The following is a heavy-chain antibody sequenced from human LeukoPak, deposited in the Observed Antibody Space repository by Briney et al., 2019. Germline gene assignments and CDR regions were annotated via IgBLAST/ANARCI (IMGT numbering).Heavy chain of an antibody. D-gene: IGHD2-2*01. CDR1: GGSISSYY. J-gene: IGHJ6*02. Sequence: PSETLSLTCTVSGGSISSYYWSWIRQPPGKGLEYIGYIYYTGSTNYNPSLKSRVTISVDTSKNQFSLKLSSVTAAGTAVYYCARHPPGVVPAALYGMDVWGQGTTVTVSS. CDR3: ARHPPGVVPAALYGMDV. V-gene: IGHV4-59*08. CDR2: IYYTGST.